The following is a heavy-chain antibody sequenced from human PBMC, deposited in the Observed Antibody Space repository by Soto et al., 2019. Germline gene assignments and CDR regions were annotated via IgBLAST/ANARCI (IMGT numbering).Heavy chain of an antibody. CDR1: GFTFSSYS. CDR2: ISSSSSYI. D-gene: IGHD3-3*01. CDR3: ARGTYYDFWSGYLGIDY. J-gene: IGHJ4*02. V-gene: IGHV3-21*01. Sequence: GGSLRLSCAASGFTFSSYSMNWVRQAPGKGLEWVSSISSSSSYIYYADSVKGRFTISRDNAKNSLYLQMNSLRAEDTAVYYCARGTYYDFWSGYLGIDYWGQGTLVTVSS.